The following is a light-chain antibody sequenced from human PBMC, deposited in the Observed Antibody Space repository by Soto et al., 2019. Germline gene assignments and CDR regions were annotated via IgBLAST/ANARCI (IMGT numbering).Light chain of an antibody. Sequence: EIVLTQSPATLSLSPGERATLSCRASQSVSSYLAWYQQKPGQAPRLLIYDASNRATGIPARFSGSGSGTDFTLTISSRQPEDFAAYYCQQRSNWPPTFGGGTKVEIK. CDR1: QSVSSY. J-gene: IGKJ4*01. CDR2: DAS. CDR3: QQRSNWPPT. V-gene: IGKV3-11*01.